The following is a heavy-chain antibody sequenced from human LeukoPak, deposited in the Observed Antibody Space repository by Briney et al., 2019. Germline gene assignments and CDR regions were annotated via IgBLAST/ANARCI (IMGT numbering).Heavy chain of an antibody. CDR3: ARESGSSGYAGYFDF. J-gene: IGHJ4*02. CDR2: VSHDGIGT. V-gene: IGHV3-30*04. D-gene: IGHD3-22*01. CDR1: GFTFSVSP. Sequence: GGSLRLSCAASGFTFSVSPMHWVRQAPGKGLEWVAGVSHDGIGTYYADSVKGRFTIFRDNSKNTLYLQMNSLRAEDTAVYYCARESGSSGYAGYFDFRGQGTLVTVSS.